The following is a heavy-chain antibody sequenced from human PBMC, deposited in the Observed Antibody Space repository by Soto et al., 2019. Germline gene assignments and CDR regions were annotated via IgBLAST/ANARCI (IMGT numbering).Heavy chain of an antibody. Sequence: SQTLSLTCAISGDSVSSNSAAWNWIRQSPSRGLEWLGRTYYSSNWYNDYAVSVKSRITINPDTSKNQFSLQLNSVTPEDTAVYYCARDKSHYSSSWYARINYYYYGMDVWGQGTTVTVSS. J-gene: IGHJ6*02. D-gene: IGHD6-13*01. CDR3: ARDKSHYSSSWYARINYYYYGMDV. CDR1: GDSVSSNSAA. CDR2: TYYSSNWYN. V-gene: IGHV6-1*01.